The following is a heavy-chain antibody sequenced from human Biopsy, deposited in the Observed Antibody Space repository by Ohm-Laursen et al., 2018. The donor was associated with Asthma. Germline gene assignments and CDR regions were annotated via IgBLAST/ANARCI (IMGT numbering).Heavy chain of an antibody. D-gene: IGHD7-27*01. J-gene: IGHJ5*02. CDR2: INPNSGGT. CDR1: GYTFIGYH. Sequence: SVKVSCKTSGYTFIGYHIHWVRQAPGQGLEWMGRINPNSGGTNYAQKFQGRVTMTSDTSISTAYMELSRLRSDDTALYYCARGQKSPGDRWFDPRGQGTLVTVSS. V-gene: IGHV1-2*06. CDR3: ARGQKSPGDRWFDP.